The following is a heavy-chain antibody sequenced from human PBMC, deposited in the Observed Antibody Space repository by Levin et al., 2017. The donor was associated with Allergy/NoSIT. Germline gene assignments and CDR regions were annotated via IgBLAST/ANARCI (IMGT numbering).Heavy chain of an antibody. V-gene: IGHV3-30*04. CDR1: GFTFSSYP. CDR3: AREEGPFDY. Sequence: GGSLRLSCAASGFTFSSYPMHWVRQAPGRGLEWVAIISYDESSKSIADSVKGRFTISRDNSKSTLYLQMNSLRPEDTAVYYCAREEGPFDYWGQGTLVTVSS. CDR2: ISYDESSK. J-gene: IGHJ4*02.